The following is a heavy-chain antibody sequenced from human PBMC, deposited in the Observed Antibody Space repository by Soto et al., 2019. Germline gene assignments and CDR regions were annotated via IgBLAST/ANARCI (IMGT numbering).Heavy chain of an antibody. J-gene: IGHJ6*02. CDR3: ASFPRLGYCSSTSCSNYYYYYYGMDV. Sequence: PSETLSLTCTVSGGSISSSSYYWGWIRQPPGKGLEWIGSIYYSGSTYYNPSLKSRVTISVDTSKNQFSLKLSSVTAADTAVYYCASFPRLGYCSSTSCSNYYYYYYGMDVWGQGTTVTVSS. CDR1: GGSISSSSYY. D-gene: IGHD2-2*01. CDR2: IYYSGST. V-gene: IGHV4-39*01.